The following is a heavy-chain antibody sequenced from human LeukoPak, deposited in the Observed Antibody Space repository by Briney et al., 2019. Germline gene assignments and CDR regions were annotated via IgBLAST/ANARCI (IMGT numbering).Heavy chain of an antibody. Sequence: SETLSLTCAVYGGSFSGYYWSWIRQPPGKGLEWIGEINHSGSTNYNPSLKSRVTISVDTSKNQFSLKLNSVTAADTAMYYCARGRGSGWYRDAFDIWGQGTMVTVSS. J-gene: IGHJ3*02. CDR2: INHSGST. D-gene: IGHD6-19*01. CDR1: GGSFSGYY. V-gene: IGHV4-34*01. CDR3: ARGRGSGWYRDAFDI.